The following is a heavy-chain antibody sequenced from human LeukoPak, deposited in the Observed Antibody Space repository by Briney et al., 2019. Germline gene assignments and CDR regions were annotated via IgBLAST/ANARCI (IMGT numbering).Heavy chain of an antibody. CDR3: ARDGAAAVYY. CDR1: GFTFGIYA. J-gene: IGHJ4*02. CDR2: IGPSGSTI. V-gene: IGHV3-48*04. D-gene: IGHD6-13*01. Sequence: PGGSLRLSCAASGFTFGIYAMNWVRQAPGKGLEWVSYIGPSGSTIYYADSVKGRFTISRDNAKNSLYLQMNSLRAEDTAVYYCARDGAAAVYYWGQGTLVTVSS.